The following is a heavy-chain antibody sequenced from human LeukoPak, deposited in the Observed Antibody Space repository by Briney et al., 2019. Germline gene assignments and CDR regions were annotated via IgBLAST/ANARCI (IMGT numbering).Heavy chain of an antibody. CDR2: ISGSSGTI. J-gene: IGHJ4*02. V-gene: IGHV3-48*01. CDR1: GFSFSDYD. Sequence: GGSLRLSCAASGFSFSDYDMHWVRQGKGKGLDWVSYISGSSGTIHYADSVRGRFTISRDNVKKSLYLYMNNLRAEDTAVYYCVGFGAYGGLWGQGTVVTVSS. CDR3: VGFGAYGGL. D-gene: IGHD4-23*01.